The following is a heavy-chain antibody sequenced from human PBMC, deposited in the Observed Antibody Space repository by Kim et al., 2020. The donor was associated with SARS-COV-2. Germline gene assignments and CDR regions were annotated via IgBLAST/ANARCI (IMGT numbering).Heavy chain of an antibody. J-gene: IGHJ6*02. V-gene: IGHV3-23*01. CDR2: ISGSGSAT. CDR3: TKDFSAGLDV. Sequence: GGSLSLSCAASGFTFGHYAMNWVRQPPGKGLQWISTISGSGSATYYVDSVKGRFTILRDNSKNTLSLQMNSLRVEDTARYYCTKDFSAGLDVWGAGATVIVSS. CDR1: GFTFGHYA.